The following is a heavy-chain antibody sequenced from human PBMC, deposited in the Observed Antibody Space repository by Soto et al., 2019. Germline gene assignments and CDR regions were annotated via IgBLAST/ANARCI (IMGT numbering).Heavy chain of an antibody. V-gene: IGHV1-69*12. CDR3: ASLGLRAARRDYYYYGMDV. CDR2: IIPIFGTA. J-gene: IGHJ6*02. Sequence: QVQLVQSGAEVKKPGSSVKVSCKASGGTFSSYAISWVRQAPGQGLEWMGGIIPIFGTANYAQKFQGRVTITADESTSTAYMELSSLRSEDTAVYYCASLGLRAARRDYYYYGMDVWGQGTTVTVSS. D-gene: IGHD6-6*01. CDR1: GGTFSSYA.